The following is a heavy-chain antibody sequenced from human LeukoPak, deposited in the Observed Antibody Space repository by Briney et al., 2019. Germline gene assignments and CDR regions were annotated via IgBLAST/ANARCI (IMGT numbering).Heavy chain of an antibody. CDR3: ARSTYYYESPDAFDI. J-gene: IGHJ3*02. CDR1: GGSISNYY. V-gene: IGHV4-59*08. D-gene: IGHD3-22*01. CDR2: ISYSGST. Sequence: PSETLSLTCTVSGGSISNYYWIWIRQPPGKGLEWLGYISYSGSTNYNPSLKSRVTISVDKSKNQFSLKLSSVTAADTAVYYCARSTYYYESPDAFDIWGQGTMVTVSS.